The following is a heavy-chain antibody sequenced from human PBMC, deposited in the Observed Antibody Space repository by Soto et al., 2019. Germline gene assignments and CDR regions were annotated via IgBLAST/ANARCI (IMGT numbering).Heavy chain of an antibody. J-gene: IGHJ5*02. V-gene: IGHV4-39*07. Sequence: PSETLSLTCNVPGGFISSSPYYWAWIRQPPGKELEWIGSMYYSGNTYYNPSLKSRVTISVDRSKNQFSLKLSSVTAADTAVYYCARGINYYDSSGDSWFDPWGQGTLVTVSS. CDR1: GGFISSSPYY. D-gene: IGHD3-22*01. CDR3: ARGINYYDSSGDSWFDP. CDR2: MYYSGNT.